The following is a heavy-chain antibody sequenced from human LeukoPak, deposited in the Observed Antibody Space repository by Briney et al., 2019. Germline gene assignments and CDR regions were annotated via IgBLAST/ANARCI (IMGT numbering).Heavy chain of an antibody. CDR3: AIHPSDSSGYFSY. V-gene: IGHV7-4-1*02. CDR1: GYTFSSCA. J-gene: IGHJ4*02. Sequence: EASVTVSRKASGYTFSSCAINWVRQAPGQGLEYMGWIDTKTGNPTYAQGFTGRFVFSLDTSVSTAYLQISSLKAEDTAVYYCAIHPSDSSGYFSYWGQGALVTVSS. D-gene: IGHD3-22*01. CDR2: IDTKTGNP.